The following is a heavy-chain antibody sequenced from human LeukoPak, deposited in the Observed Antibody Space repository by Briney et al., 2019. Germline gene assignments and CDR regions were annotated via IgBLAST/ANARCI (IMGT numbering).Heavy chain of an antibody. D-gene: IGHD3-3*01. CDR2: ITNGGVST. V-gene: IGHV3-23*01. CDR1: GFTFSSYA. CDR3: AKLGLLEWFGDY. J-gene: IGHJ4*02. Sequence: PGGSLRLSCVASGFTFSSYALSWVRQAPGKGLEWVSAITNGGVSTYYADSVKGRFSISRDNSKNTLYLQMNSLRAEDTAVYYCAKLGLLEWFGDYWGQGILVTVS.